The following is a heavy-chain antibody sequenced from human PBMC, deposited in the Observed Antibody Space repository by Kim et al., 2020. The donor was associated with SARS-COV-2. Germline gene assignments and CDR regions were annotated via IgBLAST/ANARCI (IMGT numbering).Heavy chain of an antibody. D-gene: IGHD3-10*01. CDR3: AKEGDVTMVQGADY. Sequence: ADSVKGRFPISRDNSKNTLYLQMNSLRAEDTAVYYCAKEGDVTMVQGADYWGQGTLVTVSS. J-gene: IGHJ4*02. V-gene: IGHV3-23*01.